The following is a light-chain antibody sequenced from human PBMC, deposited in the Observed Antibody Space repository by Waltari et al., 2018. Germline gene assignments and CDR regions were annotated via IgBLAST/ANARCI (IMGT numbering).Light chain of an antibody. CDR2: WSS. CDR3: HQYSSTPWT. Sequence: DIVMTQSPDSLAVSLGESATINCKSSQTVLHSSDTKNYVAWYQQQPGQPPKLLIYWSSTRESGVPDRFSGSGSGTDFTLTISSLQAEDVAVYYCHQYSSTPWTFGQGTKVEVK. CDR1: QTVLHSSDTKNY. V-gene: IGKV4-1*01. J-gene: IGKJ1*01.